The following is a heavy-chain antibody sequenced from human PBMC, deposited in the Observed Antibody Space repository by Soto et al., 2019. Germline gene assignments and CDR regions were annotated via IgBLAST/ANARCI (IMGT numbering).Heavy chain of an antibody. CDR3: ARSDYYEATGTFEN. CDR2: ISGKNGNT. D-gene: IGHD4-17*01. V-gene: IGHV1-18*04. CDR1: GYSFSDFG. J-gene: IGHJ4*02. Sequence: QVHLVQSGGELKKPGASVTVSCKASGYSFSDFGITWVRQSPGQGLEWMGWISGKNGNTNYAQKVQGRVTLTADTSTSTDYMEMRALTSDDTGIYYCARSDYYEATGTFENWGQGTPVTVSS.